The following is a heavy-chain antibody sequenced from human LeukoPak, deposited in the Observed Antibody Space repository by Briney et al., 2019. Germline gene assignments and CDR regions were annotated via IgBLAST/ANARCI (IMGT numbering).Heavy chain of an antibody. Sequence: PGGSLRLSCAASEFTFINCWMHWVRQTPGKGLVWVSRINSDGSVTDYADSVKGRFTISRDNAKNTLYLQMNSLRVEDTAMYYCARGTNYNDGSGFFGFYYFGFWGQGTLVTVTS. D-gene: IGHD3-22*01. CDR1: EFTFINCW. V-gene: IGHV3-74*01. J-gene: IGHJ4*02. CDR3: ARGTNYNDGSGFFGFYYFGF. CDR2: INSDGSVT.